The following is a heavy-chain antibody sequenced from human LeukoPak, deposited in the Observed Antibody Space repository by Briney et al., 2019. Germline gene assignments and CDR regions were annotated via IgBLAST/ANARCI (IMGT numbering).Heavy chain of an antibody. D-gene: IGHD5-24*01. CDR2: IYHSGST. Sequence: SETLSLTCTVSGGSISSGGYYGSWIRQHPGKGLEWIGYIYHSGSTYYNPSLRSRVIISLDTSQNQFSLKLRSVTAADTAVYYCARDRDGYTSLDYWGQGTLVTVSS. V-gene: IGHV4-31*03. CDR1: GGSISSGGYY. CDR3: ARDRDGYTSLDY. J-gene: IGHJ4*02.